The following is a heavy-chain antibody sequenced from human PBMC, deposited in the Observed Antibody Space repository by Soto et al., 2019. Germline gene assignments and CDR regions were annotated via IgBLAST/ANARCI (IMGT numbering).Heavy chain of an antibody. V-gene: IGHV1-46*04. J-gene: IGHJ4*02. Sequence: ASVKVSCKASGYTFTNYYLHWVRQAPGQGLEWVGMINPSARSASYAQKLRGRLTMDRDTSTTTVYMELSRLTFEDTAVCFCARDNSAANGVLDHWGQGTLVTVSS. CDR3: ARDNSAANGVLDH. CDR2: INPSARSA. D-gene: IGHD1-1*01. CDR1: GYTFTNYY.